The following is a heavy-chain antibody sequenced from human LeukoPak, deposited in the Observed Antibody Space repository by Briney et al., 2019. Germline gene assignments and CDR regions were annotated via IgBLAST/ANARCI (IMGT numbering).Heavy chain of an antibody. CDR2: ISNSGGLT. J-gene: IGHJ2*01. CDR1: GFSFWSYG. CDR3: AKILTPGKWYSDL. Sequence: QPGGSLRLACAASGFSFWSYGMTWVRQVPGKEPEWVSAISNSGGLTYYAHSVKGRFTISRDNSRNTLYLQMNSLRTEDTAVYYCAKILTPGKWYSDLWGRGTLVTVSS. V-gene: IGHV3-23*01.